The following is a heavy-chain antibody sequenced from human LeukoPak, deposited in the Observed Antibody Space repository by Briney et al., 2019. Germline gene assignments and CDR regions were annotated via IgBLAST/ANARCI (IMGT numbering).Heavy chain of an antibody. Sequence: GGSLRLSCAASGFTFSSYWMSWVRQAPGKRPEWVSYVSSGGSGIYYADSVKGRFTISRDNAKNSLFLQMDSLRAEDTALYYCAKSRDGYNWPYYYGMDVWGQGTTVTVSS. V-gene: IGHV3-48*01. CDR3: AKSRDGYNWPYYYGMDV. D-gene: IGHD5-24*01. CDR1: GFTFSSYW. J-gene: IGHJ6*02. CDR2: VSSGGSGI.